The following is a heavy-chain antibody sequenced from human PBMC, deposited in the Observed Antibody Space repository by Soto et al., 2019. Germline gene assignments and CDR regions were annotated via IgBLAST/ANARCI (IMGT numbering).Heavy chain of an antibody. CDR1: GGTFSSYT. Sequence: QVQLVQSGAEVKKPGSSVKVSCKASGGTFSSYTISWVRQAPGQGLEWMGRIIPILGIANYAQKFQGRVTITADKSTSTAYMELSSLRSEDTVVYYCARDATTVTNDAFDIWGQGTMVTVSS. CDR3: ARDATTVTNDAFDI. D-gene: IGHD4-17*01. CDR2: IIPILGIA. V-gene: IGHV1-69*08. J-gene: IGHJ3*02.